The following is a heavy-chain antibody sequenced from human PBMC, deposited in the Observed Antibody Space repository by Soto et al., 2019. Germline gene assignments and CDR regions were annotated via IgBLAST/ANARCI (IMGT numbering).Heavy chain of an antibody. CDR1: GFSLTTRGVG. CDR2: IYWDDDE. CDR3: AHRPHGFSYYFDY. D-gene: IGHD3-10*01. J-gene: IGHJ4*02. V-gene: IGHV2-5*02. Sequence: QITLKESGPTLVKPTQTLTLTCTFSGFSLTTRGVGVGWIRQPPGKALESLALIYWDDDEGYSPSLKSRLTIPTANSKNQVGPTITIMDPVDTATYYCAHRPHGFSYYFDYWCQGALVTVSS.